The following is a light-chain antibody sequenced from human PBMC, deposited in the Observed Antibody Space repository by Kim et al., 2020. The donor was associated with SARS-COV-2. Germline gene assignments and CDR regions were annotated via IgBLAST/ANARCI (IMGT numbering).Light chain of an antibody. CDR1: QSVLYSSNNKNY. J-gene: IGKJ4*01. V-gene: IGKV4-1*01. Sequence: RTTINSKSSQSVLYSSNNKNYLAWYQQKPGQPPKLLIYWASTRESGVPDRFGGSGSGTDFTLTISSLQAEDVAIYYCQQYYSTLTFGGGTKVEIK. CDR2: WAS. CDR3: QQYYSTLT.